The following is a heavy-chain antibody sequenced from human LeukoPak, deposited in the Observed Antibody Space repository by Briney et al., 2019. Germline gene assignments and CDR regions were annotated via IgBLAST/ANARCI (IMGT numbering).Heavy chain of an antibody. CDR3: ARDPGYSSSWYDY. J-gene: IGHJ4*02. CDR1: GFTFSSYA. CDR2: ISYDGSNK. D-gene: IGHD6-13*01. V-gene: IGHV3-30*01. Sequence: PGRSLRLSCAASGFTFSSYAMHWVRQAPGKGLEWVAVISYDGSNKYYADSVKGRFTISRDNSKNTLYLQMNSLRAEDTAVYYCARDPGYSSSWYDYWGQGTLVTVSS.